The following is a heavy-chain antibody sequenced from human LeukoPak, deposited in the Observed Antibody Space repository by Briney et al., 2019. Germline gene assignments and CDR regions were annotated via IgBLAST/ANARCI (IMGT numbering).Heavy chain of an antibody. J-gene: IGHJ3*02. V-gene: IGHV4-34*01. CDR1: GGSFSGYY. Sequence: SETLSLTCAVYGGSFSGYYWSWIRQPPGKGLEWIGEINHSGSTNYNPSLKSRVTISVDTSKNQFSLKLSSVTAANTAVYYCARGDYDRDIWGQGTMVTVSS. D-gene: IGHD3-16*01. CDR3: ARGDYDRDI. CDR2: INHSGST.